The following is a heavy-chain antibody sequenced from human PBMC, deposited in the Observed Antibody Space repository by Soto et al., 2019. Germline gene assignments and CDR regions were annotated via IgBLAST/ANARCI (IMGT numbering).Heavy chain of an antibody. V-gene: IGHV5-51*01. J-gene: IGHJ4*03. CDR3: ASEISHICDL. D-gene: IGHD3-3*02. CDR2: IKPGTPDI. CDR1: GYTFGSAW. Sequence: GPSLKVSCKAVGYTFGSAWSGWVRQMHGKGLEWIGIIKPGTPDIRYSPSVRGHVTISADAGLSTDYLQWYSLKAADTGMYDCASEISHICDLWGQGTRGTVSS.